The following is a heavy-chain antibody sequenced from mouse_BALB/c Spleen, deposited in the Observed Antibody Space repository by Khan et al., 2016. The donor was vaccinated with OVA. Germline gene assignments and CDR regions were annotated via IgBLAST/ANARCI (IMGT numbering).Heavy chain of an antibody. D-gene: IGHD1-1*01. Sequence: VQLKESGPELVRPGASVKISCKASGYSFNGYFMNWVMQSHGKSLEWIGRINPHIGETFYNQRFKDKATLTVDESSSTAHMELRSLASEDSAVYYCTRIYRSDFDYWGQGTTLTVSS. CDR3: TRIYRSDFDY. J-gene: IGHJ2*01. CDR2: INPHIGET. CDR1: GYSFNGYF. V-gene: IGHV1-20*02.